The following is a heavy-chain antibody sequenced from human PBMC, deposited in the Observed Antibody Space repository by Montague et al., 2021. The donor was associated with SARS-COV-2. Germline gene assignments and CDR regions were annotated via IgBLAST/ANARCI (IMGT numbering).Heavy chain of an antibody. CDR3: ARGYGPHF. CDR2: IKSDASEK. Sequence: FLRLSCAASGFTFSTEWMSWARQAPGKGLEWVANIKSDASEKNYVDSVKGRFTMSRDNAKNSIYLQMNSLRAEDTAVYYCARGYGPHFWGQGTLVTVSS. J-gene: IGHJ4*02. D-gene: IGHD3-10*01. CDR1: GFTFSTEW. V-gene: IGHV3-7*01.